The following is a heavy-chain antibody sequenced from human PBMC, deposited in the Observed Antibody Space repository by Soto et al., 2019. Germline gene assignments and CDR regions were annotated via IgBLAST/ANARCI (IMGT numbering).Heavy chain of an antibody. CDR3: AREGGSYYYYGMDV. J-gene: IGHJ6*02. Sequence: SETPSLTCTVSGGSISSYYWSWIRQPPGKGLEWIGYIYYSGSTNYNPSLKSRVTISVDTSKNQFSLKLSSVTAADTAVYYCAREGGSYYYYGMDVWGQGTTVTVSS. V-gene: IGHV4-59*01. D-gene: IGHD1-26*01. CDR2: IYYSGST. CDR1: GGSISSYY.